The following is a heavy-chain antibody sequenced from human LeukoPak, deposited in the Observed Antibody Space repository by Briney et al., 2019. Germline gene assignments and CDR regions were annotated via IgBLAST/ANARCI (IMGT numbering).Heavy chain of an antibody. V-gene: IGHV3-30*02. CDR1: GFTFSSYG. CDR3: AKDPTMATILFDY. D-gene: IGHD5-24*01. CDR2: IRYDGSNK. Sequence: PGGSLRLSCAASGFTFSSYGMHWVRQAPGKGLEWVAVIRYDGSNKYYADSVKGRFTISRDNSKNTLYLQMNSLRAEDTAVYYCAKDPTMATILFDYWGQGTLVTVSS. J-gene: IGHJ4*02.